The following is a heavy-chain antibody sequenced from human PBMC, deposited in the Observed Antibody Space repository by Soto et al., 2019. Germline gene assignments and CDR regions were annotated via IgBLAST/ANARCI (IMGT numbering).Heavy chain of an antibody. Sequence: SETLSLTCAVSGGSISSGDYYWSWIRQPPGKGLEWIGYIYYSGSTYYNPSLKSRVTISVDTSKNQFSLKLSSVTAADTAVYYCARGYGYDSSGYYPAGAIPGWFDPWGQGTLVTVAS. CDR3: ARGYGYDSSGYYPAGAIPGWFDP. J-gene: IGHJ5*02. CDR2: IYYSGST. V-gene: IGHV4-30-4*01. CDR1: GGSISSGDYY. D-gene: IGHD3-22*01.